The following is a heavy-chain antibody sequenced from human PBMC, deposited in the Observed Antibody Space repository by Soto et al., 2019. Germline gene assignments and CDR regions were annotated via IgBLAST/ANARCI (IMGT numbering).Heavy chain of an antibody. CDR1: GYTLTELS. CDR3: ASSVPAPAWYSNYRMAV. D-gene: IGHD6-13*01. J-gene: IGHJ6*02. CDR2: FDPEDGET. V-gene: IGHV1-24*01. Sequence: ASVKVSCKVSGYTLTELSMHWVRQAPGKGLEWMGGFDPEDGETIYAQKFQGRVTMTEDTSTDTAYMELSSLRSEDTAVYYCASSVPAPAWYSNYRMAVCCPGTTDTV.